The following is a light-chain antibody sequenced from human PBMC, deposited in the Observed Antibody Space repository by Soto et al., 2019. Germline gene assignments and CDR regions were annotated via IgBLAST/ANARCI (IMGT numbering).Light chain of an antibody. V-gene: IGKV3-15*01. CDR2: DAS. J-gene: IGKJ1*01. CDR1: QSVNSR. CDR3: QQYNNWPWT. Sequence: EIVMTQSPATLSVSPGERATLSCRAGQSVNSRLAWYQQKPGQTPRLLIYDASTRATGIPTRFSGSGSGTDFTLTISSLQSGDFAVYYCQQYNNWPWTFGQGTKVDNK.